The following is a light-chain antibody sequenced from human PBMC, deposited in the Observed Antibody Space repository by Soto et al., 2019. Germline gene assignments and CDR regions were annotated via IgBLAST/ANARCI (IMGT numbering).Light chain of an antibody. CDR3: QQYGSSPFT. J-gene: IGKJ3*01. V-gene: IGKV3-20*01. CDR2: GAS. Sequence: EIVLTQSPDTLSLSPGERATLSCRASQTVTSGYLAWYQQKPGQAPRLLIYGASSRATGIPDRFSGSGSGTDFTLTISRLEPEDFAVYYCQQYGSSPFTFGPGTKVDIK. CDR1: QTVTSGY.